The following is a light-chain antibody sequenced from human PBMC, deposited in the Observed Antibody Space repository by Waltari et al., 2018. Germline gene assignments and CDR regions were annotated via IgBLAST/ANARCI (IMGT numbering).Light chain of an antibody. CDR3: AAWDDSLNALV. J-gene: IGLJ2*01. Sequence: QSVLTQPPSASGTPGQRVTLSCSGSSPNIGSKAVYRYQQLPGTTPQLLIYENNGRPSGVPGRFSGAKSRTSASLAISVRRSEDEADYHCAAWDDSLNALVFGGGTKLTVL. V-gene: IGLV1-47*01. CDR2: ENN. CDR1: SPNIGSKA.